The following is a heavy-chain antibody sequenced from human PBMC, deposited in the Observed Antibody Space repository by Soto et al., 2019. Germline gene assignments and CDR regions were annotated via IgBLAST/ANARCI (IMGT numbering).Heavy chain of an antibody. Sequence: GGSLRLSCAASGFTFSSYSMNWVRQAPGKGLEWVSSISSSSSYIYYADSVKGRFTISRDNAKNSLYLQMNSLRDEDTAVYYCARDLGAVAVMRGYYFDYWGQGTLVTVSS. CDR1: GFTFSSYS. V-gene: IGHV3-21*01. CDR3: ARDLGAVAVMRGYYFDY. J-gene: IGHJ4*02. D-gene: IGHD6-19*01. CDR2: ISSSSSYI.